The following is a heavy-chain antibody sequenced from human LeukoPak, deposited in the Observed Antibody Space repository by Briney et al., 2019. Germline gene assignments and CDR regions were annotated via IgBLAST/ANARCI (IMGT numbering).Heavy chain of an antibody. CDR3: ARIHSSGWYYFDY. Sequence: GGSLRLSCAASGFTFNSYWMHWVRQAPGKGLVWVSRINSDGSSTSYADSVKGRFTISRDNAKNTLYLQMNSLRAEDTAVYYCARIHSSGWYYFDYWGQGTLVTVSS. J-gene: IGHJ4*02. CDR2: INSDGSST. D-gene: IGHD6-19*01. CDR1: GFTFNSYW. V-gene: IGHV3-74*01.